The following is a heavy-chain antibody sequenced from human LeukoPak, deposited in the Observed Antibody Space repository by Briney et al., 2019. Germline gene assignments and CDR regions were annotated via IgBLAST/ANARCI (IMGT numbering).Heavy chain of an antibody. CDR3: AKLLRGLLHFDY. CDR1: GFTFSSYE. J-gene: IGHJ4*02. Sequence: GGSLRLSCAASGFTFSSYEMNWVRHAPGEGLVWVSRIRSDGSDTRYAESVKGRFTISRDDAKNTLYLQMNSLRAEDTAVYYCAKLLRGLLHFDYWGQGTLVTVSS. V-gene: IGHV3-74*01. D-gene: IGHD3-22*01. CDR2: IRSDGSDT.